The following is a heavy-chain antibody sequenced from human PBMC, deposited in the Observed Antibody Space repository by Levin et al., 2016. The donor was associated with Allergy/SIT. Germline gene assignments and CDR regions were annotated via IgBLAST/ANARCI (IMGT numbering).Heavy chain of an antibody. CDR2: IDPSDSYT. Sequence: KVSCKGSGYSFTNYWINWVRQMPGKGLEWMGRIDPSDSYTNYSPSFQGHVTISADKSINTAYLQWSSLKASDTAMYYCARRSIVVAGIYYYYYMDVWGKGTTVTVSS. CDR1: GYSFTNYW. V-gene: IGHV5-10-1*01. CDR3: ARRSIVVAGIYYYYYMDV. J-gene: IGHJ6*03. D-gene: IGHD6-19*01.